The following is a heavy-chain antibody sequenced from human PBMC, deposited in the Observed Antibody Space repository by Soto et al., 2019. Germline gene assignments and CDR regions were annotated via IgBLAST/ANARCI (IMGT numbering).Heavy chain of an antibody. Sequence: PGGSLRLSCAASGFTFSNAWMNWVRQAPGKGLEWVGRIKSKTDGGTTDYAAPVKGRFTISRDDSKNTLYLQMNSLKTEDTAVYYCTPSHYYGSGSYRSLYYYGMDVWGQGTTVTVSS. CDR3: TPSHYYGSGSYRSLYYYGMDV. V-gene: IGHV3-15*07. CDR1: GFTFSNAW. D-gene: IGHD3-10*01. CDR2: IKSKTDGGTT. J-gene: IGHJ6*02.